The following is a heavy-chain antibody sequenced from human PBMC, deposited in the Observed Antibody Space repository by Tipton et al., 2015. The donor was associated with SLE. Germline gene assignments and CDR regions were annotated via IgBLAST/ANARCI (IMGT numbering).Heavy chain of an antibody. J-gene: IGHJ2*01. V-gene: IGHV3-23*03. CDR2: IYNGGT. CDR1: GFTFSNFA. Sequence: GSLRLSCAASGFTFSNFAMNWVRQAPGKGLEWISVIYNGGTFYEKSVRGRFTISRDNSKDTVFLQMDNLRADDTAIYYCAKADFDLWGRGTLVTVSS. CDR3: AKADFDL.